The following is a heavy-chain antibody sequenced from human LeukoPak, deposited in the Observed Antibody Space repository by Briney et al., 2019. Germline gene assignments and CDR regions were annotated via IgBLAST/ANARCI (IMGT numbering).Heavy chain of an antibody. Sequence: GRSLRLSCAASGFTFDDYAMHWVRQAPGKGLEWVSGISWSSGSIGYADSVRGRFTISRDNAKNSLYLQMNSLRAEDTALYYCAKVDSSGYYFHFDYWGQGTLVTVSS. D-gene: IGHD3-22*01. J-gene: IGHJ4*02. V-gene: IGHV3-9*01. CDR3: AKVDSSGYYFHFDY. CDR2: ISWSSGSI. CDR1: GFTFDDYA.